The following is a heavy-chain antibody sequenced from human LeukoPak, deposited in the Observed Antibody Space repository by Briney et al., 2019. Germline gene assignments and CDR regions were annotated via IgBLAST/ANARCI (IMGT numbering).Heavy chain of an antibody. D-gene: IGHD2-21*01. CDR2: IYYSGST. J-gene: IGHJ4*02. V-gene: IGHV4-59*01. CDR1: GGPISSYY. CDR3: ARGGRFPCDY. Sequence: SETLSLTCTVSGGPISSYYWSWIRQPPGKGLEWIGYIYYSGSTNYNPSLKSRVTISVDTSKNQFSLKLSSVTAADTAVYYCARGGRFPCDYWGQGTLVTVSS.